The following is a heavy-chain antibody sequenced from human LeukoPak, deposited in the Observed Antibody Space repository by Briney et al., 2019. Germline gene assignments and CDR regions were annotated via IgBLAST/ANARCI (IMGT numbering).Heavy chain of an antibody. Sequence: SVKVSCKASGGTFSSYTISWVRQAPGQGLEWMGRIIPILGIATYAQKFQGRVKITADKSTSTAYMDLSSLRSEDTAVYYCASVTYYDFWSGYDYYYYMDVWGKGTTVTVSS. CDR2: IIPILGIA. CDR3: ASVTYYDFWSGYDYYYYMDV. CDR1: GGTFSSYT. D-gene: IGHD3-3*01. J-gene: IGHJ6*03. V-gene: IGHV1-69*02.